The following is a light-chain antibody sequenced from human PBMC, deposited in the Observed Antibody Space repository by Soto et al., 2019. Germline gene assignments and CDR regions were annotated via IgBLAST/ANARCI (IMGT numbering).Light chain of an antibody. V-gene: IGLV2-14*01. Sequence: QSALTQPASMSGSPGQSITISCTGTSSDIGGYNYVSWYQQHPGKAPKIMIYEASKRPSGVSNRLSGSKSGNTASLTISGLQAEDEADYYCSSYTNSNVVFGGGTKVTVL. CDR3: SSYTNSNVV. CDR2: EAS. J-gene: IGLJ2*01. CDR1: SSDIGGYNY.